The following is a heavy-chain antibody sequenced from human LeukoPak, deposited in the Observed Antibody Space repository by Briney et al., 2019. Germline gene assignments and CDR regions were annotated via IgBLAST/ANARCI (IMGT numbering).Heavy chain of an antibody. CDR1: GFTFSNHW. CDR3: ARGGSDTAMAHDY. V-gene: IGHV3-74*01. CDR2: INRGGSRT. Sequence: GGSLRLSCAASGFTFSNHWVHWVRQAPGKGLMWVSRINRGGSRTDYADSVKGRFTISRDDAKNTLYLQLNSLRAEDTAVYFCARGGSDTAMAHDYWGQGTLVTVSS. D-gene: IGHD5-18*01. J-gene: IGHJ4*02.